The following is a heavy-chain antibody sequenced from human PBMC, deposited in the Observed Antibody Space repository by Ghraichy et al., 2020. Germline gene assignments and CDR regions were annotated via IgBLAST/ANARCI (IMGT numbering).Heavy chain of an antibody. Sequence: SETLSLTCTVSGGSISSYYWSWIRQPPGKGLEWIGYIYYSGSTNYNPSLKSRVTISVDTSKNQFSLKLSSVTAADMAVYYCARDSNGGWFDPWGQGTLVTVSS. CDR2: IYYSGST. J-gene: IGHJ5*02. CDR3: ARDSNGGWFDP. D-gene: IGHD3-10*01. CDR1: GGSISSYY. V-gene: IGHV4-59*01.